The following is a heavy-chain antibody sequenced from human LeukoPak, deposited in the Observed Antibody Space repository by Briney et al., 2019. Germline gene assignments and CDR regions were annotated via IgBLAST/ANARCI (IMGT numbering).Heavy chain of an antibody. V-gene: IGHV1-46*01. Sequence: ASVKVSCKASGYTFTSYYMHWVRQAPGQGLEWMGIINPSGGSTSYAQKFQGRVTMTRGTSISTAYMELSRLRSDDTAVYYCARVGAVAGIDAFDIWGQGTMVTVSS. CDR2: INPSGGST. CDR1: GYTFTSYY. D-gene: IGHD6-19*01. J-gene: IGHJ3*02. CDR3: ARVGAVAGIDAFDI.